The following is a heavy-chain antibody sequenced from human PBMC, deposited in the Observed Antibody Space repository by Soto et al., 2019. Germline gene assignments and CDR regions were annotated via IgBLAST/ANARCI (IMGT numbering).Heavy chain of an antibody. V-gene: IGHV1-3*01. D-gene: IGHD4-17*01. J-gene: IGHJ4*02. Sequence: ASVKVSCKASGYTFTSYAMHWVRQAPGQRLEWMGWINAGNGNTKYSQKFQGRVTITRDTSASTAYMELSSLRSEDTAVYYCARVPLRGDYGRLGYFDYWGQGTLVTVSS. CDR1: GYTFTSYA. CDR3: ARVPLRGDYGRLGYFDY. CDR2: INAGNGNT.